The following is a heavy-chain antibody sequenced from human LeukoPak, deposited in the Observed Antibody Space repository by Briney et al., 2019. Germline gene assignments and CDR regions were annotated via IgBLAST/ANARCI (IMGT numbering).Heavy chain of an antibody. J-gene: IGHJ4*02. Sequence: PSETLSLTCTVSGGSISSGSYYWSWIRQPAGKGLEWIGRIYTSGSTNYNPSLKSRVTMSVDTSKNQFSLKLSSVTAADTAVYSCARDTYYYDSSGYYYFDYWGQGTLVTVSS. V-gene: IGHV4-61*02. CDR1: GGSISSGSYY. CDR3: ARDTYYYDSSGYYYFDY. D-gene: IGHD3-22*01. CDR2: IYTSGST.